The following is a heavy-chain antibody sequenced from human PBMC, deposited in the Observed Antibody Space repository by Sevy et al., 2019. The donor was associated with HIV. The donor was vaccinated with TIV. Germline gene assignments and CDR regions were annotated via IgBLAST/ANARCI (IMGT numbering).Heavy chain of an antibody. J-gene: IGHJ6*02. V-gene: IGHV3-53*01. D-gene: IGHD2-15*01. CDR2: ICSGGST. CDR3: ARVNCSGGSCYYYCGMDV. CDR1: GFTVSSNY. Sequence: GGSLRLSCAASGFTVSSNYMSWVRQAPGKGLEWVSVICSGGSTYYADSVKGRFTISRDNAKNTLYLQMNSVRAEDTAVYYCARVNCSGGSCYYYCGMDVWGQGTTVTVSS.